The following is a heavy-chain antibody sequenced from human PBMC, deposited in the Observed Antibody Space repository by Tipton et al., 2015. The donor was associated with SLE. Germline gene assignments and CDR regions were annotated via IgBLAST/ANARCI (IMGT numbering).Heavy chain of an antibody. J-gene: IGHJ4*02. Sequence: TLSLTCSVSGGSISSHYWIWIRQPPGKGLQWIGYISYGGGTNYNPSLKSRVTISVDTSKNQFSLKLSSVTAADTAVYYCARGITVAKPGYWGQGTLVTVSS. D-gene: IGHD6-19*01. CDR1: GGSISSHY. CDR3: ARGITVAKPGY. CDR2: ISYGGGT. V-gene: IGHV4-59*11.